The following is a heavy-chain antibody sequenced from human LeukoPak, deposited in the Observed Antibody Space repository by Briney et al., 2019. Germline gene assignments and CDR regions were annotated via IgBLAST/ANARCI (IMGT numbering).Heavy chain of an antibody. V-gene: IGHV1-2*06. Sequence: ASVKVSCKVSGYTLTELSMHWVRQAPGQGLEWMGRINPNSGGTNYAQRFQGRVTMTRDTSISTAYMELSRLRSDVTAVYYCASLGRYCSGGSCYLYFDYWGQGTLVTVSS. CDR1: GYTLTELS. CDR2: INPNSGGT. D-gene: IGHD2-15*01. CDR3: ASLGRYCSGGSCYLYFDY. J-gene: IGHJ4*02.